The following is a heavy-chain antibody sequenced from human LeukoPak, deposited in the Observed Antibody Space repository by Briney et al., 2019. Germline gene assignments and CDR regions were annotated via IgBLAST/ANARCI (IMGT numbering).Heavy chain of an antibody. V-gene: IGHV1-24*01. CDR1: GYTLTELS. CDR2: FDPEDGET. D-gene: IGHD2-15*01. J-gene: IGHJ5*02. CDR3: ATACRGGSCYYLWFDP. Sequence: ASVKVSCKVSGYTLTELSMHWVRQAPGKGLEWMGGFDPEDGETIYAQKVQSRVTMTEDTSTDTAYMELSSLRSEDTAVYYCATACRGGSCYYLWFDPWGQGTLVTVSS.